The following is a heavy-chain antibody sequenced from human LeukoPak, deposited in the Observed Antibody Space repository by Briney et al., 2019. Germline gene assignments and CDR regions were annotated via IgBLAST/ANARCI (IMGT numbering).Heavy chain of an antibody. CDR3: AKDGDVDIVASEHY. CDR2: ISWNSGSI. D-gene: IGHD5-12*01. CDR1: GFTFDDYA. V-gene: IGHV3-9*03. Sequence: GGSLRLSCVASGFTFDDYAMHWVRQAPGKGLEWVSGISWNSGSIGYADSVKGRFTISRDNAKNSLYLQMNSLRAEDMALYYCAKDGDVDIVASEHYRGQGTLVTVSS. J-gene: IGHJ4*02.